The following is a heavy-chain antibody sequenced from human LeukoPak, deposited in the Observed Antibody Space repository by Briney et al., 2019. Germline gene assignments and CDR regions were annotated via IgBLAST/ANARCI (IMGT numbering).Heavy chain of an antibody. CDR1: GYTFTSYG. D-gene: IGHD6-13*01. Sequence: ASVKVSCKASGYTFTSYGISWVRQAPGQGLEWMGWISAYNGNTNYAQKLPGRVTMTTDTSTRTDYMELRSLRSDDTAVYYCARSDSSSEGSFDYWGQGTLVTVSS. J-gene: IGHJ4*02. CDR2: ISAYNGNT. V-gene: IGHV1-18*01. CDR3: ARSDSSSEGSFDY.